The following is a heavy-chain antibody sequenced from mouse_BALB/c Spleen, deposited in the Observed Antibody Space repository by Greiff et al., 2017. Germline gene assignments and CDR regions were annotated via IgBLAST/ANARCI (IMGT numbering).Heavy chain of an antibody. V-gene: IGHV1-69*01. D-gene: IGHD3-1*01. CDR1: GYTFTDYW. J-gene: IGHJ4*01. Sequence: VQLQQPGAELVMPGASVKMSCKASGYTFTDYWMHWVKQRPGQGLEWIGAIDTSDSYTSYNQKFKGKATLTADKSSSTAYMQLSSLTSDDSAVYFCARARAMDYWGQGTSVTVSS. CDR3: ARARAMDY. CDR2: IDTSDSYT.